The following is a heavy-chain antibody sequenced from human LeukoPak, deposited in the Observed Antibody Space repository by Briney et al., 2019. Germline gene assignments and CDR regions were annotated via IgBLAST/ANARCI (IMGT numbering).Heavy chain of an antibody. J-gene: IGHJ5*02. Sequence: GSLRLSCAASGFTFSSYAMSWVRQAPEKGLEWIGSIYYSGSTYYNPSLKSRVTISVDTSKNQFSLKLSSVTAADTAVYYCARDPRVQHYYGSGSYYATLNWFDPWGQGTLVTVSS. CDR2: IYYSGST. CDR3: ARDPRVQHYYGSGSYYATLNWFDP. D-gene: IGHD3-10*01. CDR1: GFTFSSYA. V-gene: IGHV4-39*07.